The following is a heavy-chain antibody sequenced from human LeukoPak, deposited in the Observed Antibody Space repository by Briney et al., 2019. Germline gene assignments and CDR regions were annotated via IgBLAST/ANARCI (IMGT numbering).Heavy chain of an antibody. CDR3: ARGYCSSATCRHFDY. D-gene: IGHD2-2*01. V-gene: IGHV1-18*01. Sequence: GTSLKVSCKASGYAFTNYAISWVRQAPGQGLEWMGWISVYNGNTNYAQKLQGRVTMTADTSTTTAYMELRSLRSDDTAVYYCARGYCSSATCRHFDYWGQGALVTVSS. J-gene: IGHJ4*02. CDR2: ISVYNGNT. CDR1: GYAFTNYA.